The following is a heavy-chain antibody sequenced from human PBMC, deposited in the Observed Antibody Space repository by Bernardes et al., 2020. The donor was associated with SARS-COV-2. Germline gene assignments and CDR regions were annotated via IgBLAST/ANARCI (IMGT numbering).Heavy chain of an antibody. V-gene: IGHV3-23*01. CDR1: GFTFSSYA. CDR3: ARRYCSSNSCFDY. J-gene: IGHJ4*02. CDR2: ISCSGGTT. Sequence: GGSLRLSCAASGFTFSSYAMSWVRQAPGKGLEWVSSISCSGGTTYYADSVKGRFTISRDNSKNTLFLQMNSLRAEDTALYYCARRYCSSNSCFDYWGQGTLVTVSS. D-gene: IGHD2-2*01.